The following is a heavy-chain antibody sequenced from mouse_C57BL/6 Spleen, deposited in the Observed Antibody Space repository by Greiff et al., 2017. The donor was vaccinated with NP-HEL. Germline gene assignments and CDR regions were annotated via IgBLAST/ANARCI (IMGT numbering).Heavy chain of an antibody. CDR1: GFTFSDYY. CDR3: ARKIYYDYGDYAMDY. CDR2: ISNGGGST. D-gene: IGHD2-4*01. Sequence: EVKLVESGGGLVQPGGSLKLSCAASGFTFSDYYMYWVRQTPEKRLEWVAYISNGGGSTYYPDTVKGRFTISRDNAKNTLYLQMSRLKSEDTAMYYCARKIYYDYGDYAMDYWGQGTSVTVSS. J-gene: IGHJ4*01. V-gene: IGHV5-12*01.